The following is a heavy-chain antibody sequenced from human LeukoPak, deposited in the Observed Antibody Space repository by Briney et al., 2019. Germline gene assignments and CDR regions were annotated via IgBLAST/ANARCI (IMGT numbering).Heavy chain of an antibody. CDR1: GFTFSDYY. Sequence: PGGSLRLSCAASGFTFSDYYMSWLRQAPGKGLEWVSYISSSGSTIYYADSVKGRFTISRDNAKNSLYLQMNSLRAEDTAVYYCAREARYSSGWYRRNYFDYWGQGTLVTVSS. D-gene: IGHD6-19*01. V-gene: IGHV3-11*01. CDR3: AREARYSSGWYRRNYFDY. CDR2: ISSSGSTI. J-gene: IGHJ4*02.